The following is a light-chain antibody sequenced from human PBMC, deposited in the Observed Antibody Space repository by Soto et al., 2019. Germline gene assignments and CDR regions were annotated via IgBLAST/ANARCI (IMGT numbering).Light chain of an antibody. V-gene: IGKV1-27*01. Sequence: DMQMTQSPSSLSASVGDRVTITCRASQGISNFLAWYQQKPGKVPKLLIYAASTLQSGVPSRFSGSGSGTDFPLTISSLQPEDVATYYCQKYNRAPRTFGQGTKVEIK. CDR1: QGISNF. J-gene: IGKJ1*01. CDR2: AAS. CDR3: QKYNRAPRT.